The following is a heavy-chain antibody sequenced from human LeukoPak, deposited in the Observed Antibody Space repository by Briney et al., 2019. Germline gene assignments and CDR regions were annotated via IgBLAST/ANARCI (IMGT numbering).Heavy chain of an antibody. D-gene: IGHD3-3*01. J-gene: IGHJ6*03. V-gene: IGHV3-15*01. CDR3: TTVFKDYDFWSGYAYYYYYYMDV. Sequence: GGSLRLSCAASGFTFSNAWMSWVRQAPGKGLEWVGRIKSKTDGGTTDYAAPVKGRFTISRDDSKNTLYLQMNSLKTEDTAVYYCTTVFKDYDFWSGYAYYYYYYMDVWGKGTTVTVSS. CDR1: GFTFSNAW. CDR2: IKSKTDGGTT.